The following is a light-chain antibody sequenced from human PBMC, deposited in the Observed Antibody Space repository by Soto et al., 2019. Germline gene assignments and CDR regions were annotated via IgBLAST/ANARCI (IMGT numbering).Light chain of an antibody. J-gene: IGKJ4*01. V-gene: IGKV1-33*01. CDR1: QAIITY. CDR2: DAS. Sequence: DIQLTQSPSSLSASVGDRVTITCQASQAIITYLNWFQQKPGKAPKLLIYDASHLETGAPSRFSGSGSATAFTFTISSLQPEDIGTYFCQQYDNLPLTFGGGTKVDIK. CDR3: QQYDNLPLT.